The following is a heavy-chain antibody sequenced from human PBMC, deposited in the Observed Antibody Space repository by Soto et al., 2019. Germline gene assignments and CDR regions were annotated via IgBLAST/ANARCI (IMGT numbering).Heavy chain of an antibody. CDR1: GFTFSSYG. CDR2: IWYDGSNK. V-gene: IGHV3-33*01. J-gene: IGHJ4*02. Sequence: GGSLRLSCAASGFTFSSYGMHWVRQAPGKGLEWVAVIWYDGSNKYYADSVKGRFTISRDNSKNTLYLQMNSLRAEDTAVYYCARDPEYSKAFDYWGQGTLVTVSS. D-gene: IGHD4-4*01. CDR3: ARDPEYSKAFDY.